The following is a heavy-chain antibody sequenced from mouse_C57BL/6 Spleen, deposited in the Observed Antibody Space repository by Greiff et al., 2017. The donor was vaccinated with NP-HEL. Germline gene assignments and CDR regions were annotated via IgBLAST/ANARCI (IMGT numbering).Heavy chain of an antibody. J-gene: IGHJ2*01. CDR2: ISSGSSTI. V-gene: IGHV5-17*01. D-gene: IGHD2-10*01. CDR3: ARSSYPTD. CDR1: GFTFSDYG. Sequence: EVQLVESGGGLVKPGGSLKLSCAASGFTFSDYGMHWVRQAPEKGLEWVAYISSGSSTIYYADTVKGRFTISRDNAKNTLFLQMTSLRSEDTAMYYCARSSYPTDWGQGTTLTVSS.